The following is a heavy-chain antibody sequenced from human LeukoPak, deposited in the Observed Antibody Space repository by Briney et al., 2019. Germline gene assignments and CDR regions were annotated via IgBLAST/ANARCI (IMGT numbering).Heavy chain of an antibody. V-gene: IGHV3-11*01. D-gene: IGHD4-17*01. CDR1: GFTFSDYY. CDR2: ISSSGSTI. Sequence: GGSLRLSCAASGFTFSDYYMSWIRQAPGKGLEWVSYISSSGSTIYYADSVKGRFTISRDNAKKSLYLQMNSLRAEDTAVYYCARQPTAVTTDYYYYGMDVWGQGATVTVSS. CDR3: ARQPTAVTTDYYYYGMDV. J-gene: IGHJ6*02.